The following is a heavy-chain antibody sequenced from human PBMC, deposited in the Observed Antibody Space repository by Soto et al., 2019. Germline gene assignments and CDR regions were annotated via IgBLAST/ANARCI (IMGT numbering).Heavy chain of an antibody. Sequence: SQTLSLTCVISGDSISSNTAAWNWIRQSPLRGLEWLGRTYYGSRWYNDYAVSVKSRMIINPDTSKNQLSLQLNSVIPEDTAIYFCSRANRLMLGALDIWGQGTVVTVSS. CDR2: TYYGSRWYN. D-gene: IGHD3-16*01. V-gene: IGHV6-1*01. CDR1: GDSISSNTAA. CDR3: SRANRLMLGALDI. J-gene: IGHJ3*02.